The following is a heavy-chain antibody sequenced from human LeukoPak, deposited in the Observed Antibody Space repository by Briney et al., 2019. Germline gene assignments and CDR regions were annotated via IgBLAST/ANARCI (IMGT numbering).Heavy chain of an antibody. V-gene: IGHV1-69*05. Sequence: SVKVSCKASGGTFSSYAISWVRQAPGQGLEWMGGIIPIFGTANYAQKFQGRVTITTDESTSTAYMELSSLGSGDTAVYYCARGQSGINWFDPWGQGTLVTVSS. D-gene: IGHD5-24*01. CDR3: ARGQSGINWFDP. CDR1: GGTFSSYA. CDR2: IIPIFGTA. J-gene: IGHJ5*02.